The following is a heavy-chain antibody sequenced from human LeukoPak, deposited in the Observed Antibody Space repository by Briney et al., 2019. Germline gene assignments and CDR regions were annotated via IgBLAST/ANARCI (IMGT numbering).Heavy chain of an antibody. D-gene: IGHD6-13*01. V-gene: IGHV3-20*04. J-gene: IGHJ4*02. Sequence: GGSLRLSCAASGFTFDDYGMSWVRQAPGKGLEWVSAINWNGGSTCYADSVKGRFTISRDKAKNSLYLQMKSLRAEDTALYYCARGTTLAAAGTPFDYWGQGTLVTVSS. CDR3: ARGTTLAAAGTPFDY. CDR2: INWNGGST. CDR1: GFTFDDYG.